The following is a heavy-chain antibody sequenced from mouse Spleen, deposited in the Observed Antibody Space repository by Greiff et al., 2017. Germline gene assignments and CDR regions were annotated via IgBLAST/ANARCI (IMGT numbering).Heavy chain of an antibody. CDR1: GFSLTSYG. CDR3: ARHRGITTGYFDY. CDR2: IWSDGST. Sequence: VQLQETGPGLVAPSQSLSITCTVSGFSLTSYGVHWVRQPPGKGLEWLVVIWSDGSTNYNSALKSRLSISKDNSKSQVFLKMNSLQTDDTAMYYCARHRGITTGYFDYWGQGTTLTVSS. J-gene: IGHJ2*01. V-gene: IGHV2-6-1*01. D-gene: IGHD1-1*01.